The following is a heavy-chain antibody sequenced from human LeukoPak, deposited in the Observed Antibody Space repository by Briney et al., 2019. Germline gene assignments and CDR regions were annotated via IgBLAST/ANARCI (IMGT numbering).Heavy chain of an antibody. CDR1: GFGFGQYE. CDR3: AKDFPHYYEVPHGMDV. CDR2: ISVRAATI. J-gene: IGHJ6*02. Sequence: PGGPLRLSCAASGFGFGQYEMNWVRQAPGEGLEWIAYISVRAATIYYGDSVEGRFTISRDDAKNSLYLQMNGLRVEDTAIYYCAKDFPHYYEVPHGMDVWGQGTTVTV. D-gene: IGHD3-22*01. V-gene: IGHV3-48*03.